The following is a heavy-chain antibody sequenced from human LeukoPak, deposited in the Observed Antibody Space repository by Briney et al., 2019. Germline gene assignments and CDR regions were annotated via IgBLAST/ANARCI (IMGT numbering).Heavy chain of an antibody. V-gene: IGHV4-38-2*02. CDR1: GYSISSGYY. D-gene: IGHD6-19*01. J-gene: IGHJ5*02. CDR2: IYHSGST. CDR3: ARGHGGSGWHGFWFDP. Sequence: PSETLSLTFTVSGYSISSGYYWGWIRQPPGKGLEWIGSIYHSGSTYYNPSLKSRVTISVDTSKNQFSLKLSSVTAADTAVYYCARGHGGSGWHGFWFDPWGQGTLVTVSS.